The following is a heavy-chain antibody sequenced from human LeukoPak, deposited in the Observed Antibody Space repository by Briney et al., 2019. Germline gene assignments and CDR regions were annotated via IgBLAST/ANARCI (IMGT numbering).Heavy chain of an antibody. CDR2: IYYSGST. CDR3: ARVRETYYYGSGSYLLDY. Sequence: PSETLSLTCTVSGGSISSGDYYWSWIRQPPGKGLEWIGYIYYSGSTYYNPSLKSRVTISVDTSKNQFSLKLSSVTAADTAVYYCARVRETYYYGSGSYLLDYWGQGTLVTVSS. CDR1: GGSISSGDYY. D-gene: IGHD3-10*01. J-gene: IGHJ4*02. V-gene: IGHV4-30-4*02.